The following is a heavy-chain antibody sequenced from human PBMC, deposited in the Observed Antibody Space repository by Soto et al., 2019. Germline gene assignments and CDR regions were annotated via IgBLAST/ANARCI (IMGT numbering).Heavy chain of an antibody. CDR1: GFSLSTSGVC. D-gene: IGHD1-26*01. J-gene: IGHJ4*02. V-gene: IGHV2-70*01. CDR2: IDWDDDK. CDR3: ARVPRVGTNSFDY. Sequence: SGPTLVNPTQTLTLTCTFSGFSLSTSGVCVSWIRQPPGKALEWLALIDWDDDKYYSTSLQTRLTISKDTSKSQVVLTMTNMDPVDPATYYWARVPRVGTNSFDYLGQGTLVTVSS.